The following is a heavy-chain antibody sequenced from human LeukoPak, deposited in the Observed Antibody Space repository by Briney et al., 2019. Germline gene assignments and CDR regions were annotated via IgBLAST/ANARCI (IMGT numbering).Heavy chain of an antibody. Sequence: GGSLRLSCAASGFTFSSYWMIWVRQAPGKGLEWVANIKQDASERYYVDSVKGRFTISRDNAKNSLYLQMNSLRAEDTAVYYCATPTAGTWHFDYWGQGTLVTVSS. CDR2: IKQDASER. CDR3: ATPTAGTWHFDY. CDR1: GFTFSSYW. J-gene: IGHJ4*02. D-gene: IGHD1-1*01. V-gene: IGHV3-7*01.